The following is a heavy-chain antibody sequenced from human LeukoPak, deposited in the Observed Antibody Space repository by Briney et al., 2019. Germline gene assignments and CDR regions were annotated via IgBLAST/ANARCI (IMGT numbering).Heavy chain of an antibody. CDR1: EFTFRNYG. D-gene: IGHD3-10*01. CDR2: IQYDGSNK. V-gene: IGHV3-30*02. J-gene: IGHJ4*02. Sequence: GGSLRLSCAASEFTFRNYGMHWVRQAPGKGLEWVAFIQYDGSNKFYGNSVKGRFTISRDTSKNTLYLQMNSLRAEDTAVYYCAKEQGSGSYFDYWGQGTLVTVSS. CDR3: AKEQGSGSYFDY.